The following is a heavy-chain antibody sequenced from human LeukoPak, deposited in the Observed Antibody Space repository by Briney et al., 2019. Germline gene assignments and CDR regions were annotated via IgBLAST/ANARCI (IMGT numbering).Heavy chain of an antibody. V-gene: IGHV5-51*01. Sequence: GESLKISYKGSGSIFNSYWIAWVRQTPGKGLEWMGFIYPGDSETRYSPSFEGQVTISADKSIRIAYLQWISLKASYTAMYYCAGHRGDGYNPLDYWGQGSLVTVSS. CDR3: AGHRGDGYNPLDY. CDR1: GSIFNSYW. J-gene: IGHJ4*02. D-gene: IGHD5-24*01. CDR2: IYPGDSET.